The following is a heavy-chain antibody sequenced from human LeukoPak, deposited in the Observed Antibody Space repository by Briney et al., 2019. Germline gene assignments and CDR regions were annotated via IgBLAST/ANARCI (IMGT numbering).Heavy chain of an antibody. D-gene: IGHD6-13*01. J-gene: IGHJ1*01. CDR1: GFTFTYYG. Sequence: GGSLRLSCAASGFTFTYYGMSWVRQAPGRGLEWVSSLSGSDGRTYYADSVKGRFTISSDTAKNTLYLQMNSLRDDDSGLYYCAKQQMVQGYFQHWGQGTFVTVSS. V-gene: IGHV3-23*01. CDR2: LSGSDGRT. CDR3: AKQQMVQGYFQH.